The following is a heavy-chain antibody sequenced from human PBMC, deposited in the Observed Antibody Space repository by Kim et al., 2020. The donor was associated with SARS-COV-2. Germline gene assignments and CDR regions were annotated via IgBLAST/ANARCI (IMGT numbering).Heavy chain of an antibody. CDR1: GGSISSSSYY. D-gene: IGHD3-16*02. V-gene: IGHV4-39*01. J-gene: IGHJ4*02. CDR2: IYYSGST. CDR3: ARYPWGSYPVGWDY. Sequence: SETLSLTCTVSGGSISSSSYYWGWIRQPPGKGLEWIGSIYYSGSTYYNPSLKSRVTISVDTSKNQFSLKLSSVTAADTAVYYCARYPWGSYPVGWDYWGQGTLVTVSS.